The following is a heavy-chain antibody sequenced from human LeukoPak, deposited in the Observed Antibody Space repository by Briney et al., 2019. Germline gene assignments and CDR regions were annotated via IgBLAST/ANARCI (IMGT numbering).Heavy chain of an antibody. CDR2: IRSTSTTI. J-gene: IGHJ4*02. D-gene: IGHD2-2*01. CDR3: ARHSRSHCGTAACYGPYFDY. Sequence: GGSLRLSCAASGFTSSTSSMNWVRQAPGKGLEWVSYIRSTSTTIYYADSVKGRFTISRDNAKNSLYLQMNSLRAEDTAVYFCARHSRSHCGTAACYGPYFDYWGQGTLVTVSS. V-gene: IGHV3-48*01. CDR1: GFTSSTSS.